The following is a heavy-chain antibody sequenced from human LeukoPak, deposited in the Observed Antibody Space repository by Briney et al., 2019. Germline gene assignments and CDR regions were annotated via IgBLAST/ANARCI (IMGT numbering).Heavy chain of an antibody. D-gene: IGHD4/OR15-4a*01. CDR1: GFTFSSYA. CDR3: AKEIYGDPTGGRFQH. Sequence: GGSLRLSCAASGFTFSSYAMSWVRQAPGKGLEWVSSISSSSSYIYYADSVKGRFTISRDNSKNTLYLQMKSLRAEDTAVYYCAKEIYGDPTGGRFQHWGQGTLVTVSS. J-gene: IGHJ1*01. V-gene: IGHV3-23*01. CDR2: ISSSSSYI.